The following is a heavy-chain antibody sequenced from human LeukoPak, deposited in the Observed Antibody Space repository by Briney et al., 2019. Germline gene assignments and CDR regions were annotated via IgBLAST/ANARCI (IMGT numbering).Heavy chain of an antibody. J-gene: IGHJ4*02. CDR3: ARTGNTAVPPYFDY. CDR1: GGSISSSGYY. V-gene: IGHV4-39*01. Sequence: SETLSLTCTVSGGSISSSGYYWGWIRQPPGKGLEWIGTIYYSGSTYYNPSLNSRVTISVDTSKNQFSLKLSSVTAADTAVYYCARTGNTAVPPYFDYWGQGALVTVPS. CDR2: IYYSGST. D-gene: IGHD3-10*01.